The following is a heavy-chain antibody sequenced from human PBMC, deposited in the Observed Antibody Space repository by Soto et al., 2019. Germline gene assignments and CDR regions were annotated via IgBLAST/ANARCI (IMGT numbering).Heavy chain of an antibody. V-gene: IGHV4-31*01. CDR2: IAYSGDT. J-gene: IGHJ5*02. Sequence: SGTLSLTCVVSGGSIISADSYWFWIRKHPGKGLEWIGYIAYSGDTYYNPSLRSLVTISADTSENKLSLTLKSVTAADTAVYFCARDFERSAIAPLGQGTPVTVSS. D-gene: IGHD3-9*01. CDR3: ARDFERSAIAP. CDR1: GGSIISADSY.